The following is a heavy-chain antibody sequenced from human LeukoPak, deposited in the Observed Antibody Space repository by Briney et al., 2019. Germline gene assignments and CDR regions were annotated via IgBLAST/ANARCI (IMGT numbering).Heavy chain of an antibody. D-gene: IGHD1-26*01. CDR2: INPNNGGI. Sequence: ASVKVSCKASGYTFTGYYMHWVRQAPGQGLEWMGRINPNNGGINCAQKFQGRVTMTGDTSISTAYMELNSLRSDDTAMYYCARESGSYHGNDYWGQGTLVTVSS. CDR1: GYTFTGYY. V-gene: IGHV1-2*06. J-gene: IGHJ4*02. CDR3: ARESGSYHGNDY.